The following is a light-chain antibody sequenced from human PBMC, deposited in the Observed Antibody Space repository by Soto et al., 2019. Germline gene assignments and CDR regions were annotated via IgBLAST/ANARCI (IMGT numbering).Light chain of an antibody. V-gene: IGLV1-51*01. CDR1: SSNIGNNY. CDR3: GTWDSSLSAEV. J-gene: IGLJ2*01. Sequence: QSVLTQPPSVSAAPGQKVTISCSGSSSNIGNNYVYWYQQLPGTAPKLLIYNNNKRPSGIPDRFSGSKSGTSATLGITGLRTGDEADYYCGTWDSSLSAEVFGGGTKLTVL. CDR2: NNN.